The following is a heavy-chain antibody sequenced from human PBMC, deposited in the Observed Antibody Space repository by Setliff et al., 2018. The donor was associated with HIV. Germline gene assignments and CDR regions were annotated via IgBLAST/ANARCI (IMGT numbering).Heavy chain of an antibody. CDR1: GGYISSHY. Sequence: SETLSLTCTVSGGYISSHYWSWIRQPPGKGLEWIGYVYHRGSTNYNPSLKSRVTISVDTSKKQVSLKLSSVTAADTAVYYCARVSTILGGAFDIWGQGTMVTVSS. J-gene: IGHJ3*02. D-gene: IGHD5-12*01. V-gene: IGHV4-59*11. CDR3: ARVSTILGGAFDI. CDR2: VYHRGST.